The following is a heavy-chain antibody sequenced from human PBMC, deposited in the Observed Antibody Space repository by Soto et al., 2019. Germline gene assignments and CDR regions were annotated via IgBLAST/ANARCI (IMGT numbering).Heavy chain of an antibody. CDR3: ARDLFGTTYYYGMDV. J-gene: IGHJ6*02. D-gene: IGHD1-26*01. CDR1: GGSVSSGSYY. Sequence: PSETLSLTCTVSGGSVSSGSYYWSWIRQPPGKGLEWIGYVYYTGRTNYNPSLKSRVTISIETSKNQFSLMLTSVTAADTAVYYCARDLFGTTYYYGMDVWGQGTTVTVSS. CDR2: VYYTGRT. V-gene: IGHV4-61*01.